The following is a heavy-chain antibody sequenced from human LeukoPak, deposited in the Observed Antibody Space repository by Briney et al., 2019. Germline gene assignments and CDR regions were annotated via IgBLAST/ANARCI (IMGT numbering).Heavy chain of an antibody. CDR1: GFSVTTNY. Sequence: GGSLRLSCAASGFSVTTNYMTWVRQAPGKGLEWVSVIYADGGTYYADSVKGRFAMSRDSSRNTLYLQMNNLRVDDTAIYYCGRNLYRTGWKNYLDSWGQGTLVTVSS. J-gene: IGHJ4*02. CDR2: IYADGGT. D-gene: IGHD6-19*01. V-gene: IGHV3-53*01. CDR3: GRNLYRTGWKNYLDS.